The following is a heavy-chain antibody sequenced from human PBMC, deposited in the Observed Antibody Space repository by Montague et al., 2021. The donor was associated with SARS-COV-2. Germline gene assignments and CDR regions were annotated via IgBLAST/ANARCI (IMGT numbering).Heavy chain of an antibody. J-gene: IGHJ3*02. Sequence: SETLSLTCTASGGSISSSNYYWDWIRQPPGKGLEWIGSIYDSGSTYYXXXLKSRVTISVDTSKNHFSLKLSSVTAADTAAYYCARRGRKLLPVATTIGGFDIWGQGAMVTVSS. CDR2: IYDSGST. D-gene: IGHD5-12*01. CDR3: ARRGRKLLPVATTIGGFDI. V-gene: IGHV4-39*02. CDR1: GGSISSSNYY.